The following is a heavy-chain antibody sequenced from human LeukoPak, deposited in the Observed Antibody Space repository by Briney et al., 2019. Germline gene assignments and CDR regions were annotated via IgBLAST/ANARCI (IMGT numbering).Heavy chain of an antibody. V-gene: IGHV1-8*01. CDR3: ARAIRTVPALRDGMDV. CDR1: GYTFTSYD. CDR2: MNPNSGNT. J-gene: IGHJ6*02. D-gene: IGHD2-2*01. Sequence: ASVKVSCKASGYTFTSYDINWVRQATGQGLEWMGWMNPNSGNTGYAQKFQGRVTMTRNTSIRTAYMELSSLRSEDTAVYYCARAIRTVPALRDGMDVWGQGTTVTVSS.